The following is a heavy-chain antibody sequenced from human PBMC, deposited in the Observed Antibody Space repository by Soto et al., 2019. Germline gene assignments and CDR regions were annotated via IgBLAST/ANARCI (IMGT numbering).Heavy chain of an antibody. CDR3: ARGPNSGYSYF. Sequence: VGSLRRSSAPSGFGVSRCWMNWVRQAPGKGLEWVANIKLDGSEQNLVDSVKGRFTISRDNAKNSLYLQMNSLRTDDSGVYYCARGPNSGYSYF. CDR1: GFGVSRCW. J-gene: IGHJ2*01. V-gene: IGHV3-7*01. CDR2: IKLDGSEQ. D-gene: IGHD1-26*01.